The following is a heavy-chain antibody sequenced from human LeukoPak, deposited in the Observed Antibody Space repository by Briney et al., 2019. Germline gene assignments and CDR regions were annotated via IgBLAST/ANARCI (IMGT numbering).Heavy chain of an antibody. Sequence: GGSLRLSCAASGFTFSSHWMSWVRQAPGKGLELVANIRQDGLEKHHVDSVKGRFTIIRDNAKNSLFLQMNNLRADDTAVYYCASGKMVEGSSALDMWGQGTMVTVSP. CDR1: GFTFSSHW. CDR3: ASGKMVEGSSALDM. J-gene: IGHJ3*02. CDR2: IRQDGLEK. D-gene: IGHD2-2*01. V-gene: IGHV3-7*03.